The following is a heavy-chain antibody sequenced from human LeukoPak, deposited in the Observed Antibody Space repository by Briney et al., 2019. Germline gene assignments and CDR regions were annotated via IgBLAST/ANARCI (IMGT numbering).Heavy chain of an antibody. V-gene: IGHV1-2*02. J-gene: IGHJ6*03. Sequence: ASVKVSCKASGYTFRGYYMHWVRQAPGQGLEWMGWIDTNSGDTNHAQKFQGRVTMTRDTSITTAYLELSRLTYDDTAVYYCARGWVHDYGCDSENYYYMDVWGKGTMVTVSS. D-gene: IGHD4-23*01. CDR1: GYTFRGYY. CDR2: IDTNSGDT. CDR3: ARGWVHDYGCDSENYYYMDV.